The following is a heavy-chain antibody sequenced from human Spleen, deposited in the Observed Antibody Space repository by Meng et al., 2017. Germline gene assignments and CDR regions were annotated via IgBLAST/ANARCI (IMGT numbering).Heavy chain of an antibody. CDR3: ARDPLHFDP. CDR2: INAGNGNT. J-gene: IGHJ5*02. V-gene: IGHV1-3*01. Sequence: GGSLRLSCAASGFTFTSYAMHWVRQAPGQRLEWMGWINAGNGNTKYSQKFQGRVTITRDTSASTAYMELSSLRSEDTAVYYCARDPLHFDPWGQGTLVTVSS. CDR1: GFTFTSYA.